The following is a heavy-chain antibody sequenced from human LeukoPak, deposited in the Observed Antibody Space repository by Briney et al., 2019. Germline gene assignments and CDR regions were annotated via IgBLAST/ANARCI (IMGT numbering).Heavy chain of an antibody. V-gene: IGHV5-51*01. CDR1: GYRFTSYW. CDR3: ARQDYYDSSGQFSADY. CDR2: IYPGDSDT. D-gene: IGHD3-22*01. Sequence: GESLKISCKGSGYRFTSYWIGWVRQMPGKGLESMAIIYPGDSDTRYSPSFQGQVTISADKSISTAYLQWSSLKASDTAMYYCARQDYYDSSGQFSADYWGQGTLVTVSS. J-gene: IGHJ4*02.